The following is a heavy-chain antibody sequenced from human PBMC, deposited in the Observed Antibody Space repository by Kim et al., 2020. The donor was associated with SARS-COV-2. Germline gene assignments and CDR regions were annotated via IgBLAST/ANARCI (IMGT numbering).Heavy chain of an antibody. D-gene: IGHD6-19*01. CDR3: ARGTSGWYRFDY. Sequence: NANPTLKSAVTVSVDRYKNRFSLQLSSGTAADTAVYYCARGTSGWYRFDYWGQGTLVTVSS. J-gene: IGHJ4*02. V-gene: IGHV4-34*01.